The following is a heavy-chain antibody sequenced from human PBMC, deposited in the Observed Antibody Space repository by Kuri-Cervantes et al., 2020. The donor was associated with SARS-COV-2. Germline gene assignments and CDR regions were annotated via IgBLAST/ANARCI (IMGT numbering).Heavy chain of an antibody. CDR2: ISGSGGST. Sequence: ETLSLTCAASGFTFSSYAMSWVRQAPGKGLEWVSAISGSGGSTYYADSVKGRFTISGDNSKNTLFLQMNSLRAEDTAVYYCAKDHDPHYYDSSGYYAYWGQGTLVTVSS. CDR3: AKDHDPHYYDSSGYYAY. D-gene: IGHD3-22*01. J-gene: IGHJ4*02. CDR1: GFTFSSYA. V-gene: IGHV3-23*01.